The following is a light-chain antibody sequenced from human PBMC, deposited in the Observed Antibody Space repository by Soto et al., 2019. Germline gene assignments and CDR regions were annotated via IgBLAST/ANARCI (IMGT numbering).Light chain of an antibody. Sequence: DIQMTQSPSSLSASVGDRVTITCQASQDINNYLIWYQQKPGKAPKLLIYGASNLESGVPSRFTGSGSGTHFTFTITSLQPEDVATYYCQQYDNLPLHFGGGTKVGIK. CDR2: GAS. J-gene: IGKJ4*01. CDR3: QQYDNLPLH. V-gene: IGKV1-33*01. CDR1: QDINNY.